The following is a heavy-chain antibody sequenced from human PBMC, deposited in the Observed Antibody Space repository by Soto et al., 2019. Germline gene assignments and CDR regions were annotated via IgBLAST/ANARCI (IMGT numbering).Heavy chain of an antibody. V-gene: IGHV3-23*01. J-gene: IGHJ4*02. CDR2: ISGSGGST. D-gene: IGHD1-7*01. CDR3: AKDPLGQLELRREYYFDY. CDR1: GFTFSSYA. Sequence: GGSLRLSCAASGFTFSSYAMSWVRQAPGKGLEWASAISGSGGSTYYADSVKGRFTISRDNSKNTLYLQMNSLRAEDTAVYYCAKDPLGQLELRREYYFDYWGQGTLVTVSS.